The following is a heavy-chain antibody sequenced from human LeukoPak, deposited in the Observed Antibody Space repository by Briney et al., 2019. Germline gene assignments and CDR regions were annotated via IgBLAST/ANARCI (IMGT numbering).Heavy chain of an antibody. Sequence: SETLSLTCTVSGGSISSHYWGWIRQPPGKGLEWIGYIYYSGSTNYNPSLKSRVTISVDTSKNQFSLKLTSVTAADTAVYYCARTESSTSCYGVCAGYYYYYMDVWGKGTTVTVSS. J-gene: IGHJ6*03. CDR2: IYYSGST. CDR1: GGSISSHY. V-gene: IGHV4-59*11. CDR3: ARTESSTSCYGVCAGYYYYYMDV. D-gene: IGHD2-2*01.